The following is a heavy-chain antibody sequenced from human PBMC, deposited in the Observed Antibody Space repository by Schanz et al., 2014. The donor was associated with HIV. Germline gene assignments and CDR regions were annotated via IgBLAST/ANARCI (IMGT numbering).Heavy chain of an antibody. J-gene: IGHJ3*02. CDR3: AIRTPMISFGAFDI. Sequence: EVQLLESGGGLVQAGGSLRLSCAASGFTFKSYAMSWVRQAPGKGLEWVSAISATGGSTYYADSVKGRFTISRDNSKKMLFLQMNRLRAEDTAVYYCAIRTPMISFGAFDIWGRGTMVTVSS. D-gene: IGHD3-16*01. V-gene: IGHV3-23*01. CDR1: GFTFKSYA. CDR2: ISATGGST.